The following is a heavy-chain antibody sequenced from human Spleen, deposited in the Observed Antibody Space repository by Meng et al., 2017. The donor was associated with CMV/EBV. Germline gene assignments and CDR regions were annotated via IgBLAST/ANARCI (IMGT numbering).Heavy chain of an antibody. CDR3: ARDYCTNGVCYSP. J-gene: IGHJ5*02. CDR1: VFTFSSYW. Sequence: ASVFTFSSYWMHWVRQAPGKGLVWVSRINSDGSSTNYADSVKGRFTISRDNAKNTLYLQMNSLRAEDTAVYYCARDYCTNGVCYSPWGQGTLVTVSS. V-gene: IGHV3-74*01. D-gene: IGHD2-8*01. CDR2: INSDGSST.